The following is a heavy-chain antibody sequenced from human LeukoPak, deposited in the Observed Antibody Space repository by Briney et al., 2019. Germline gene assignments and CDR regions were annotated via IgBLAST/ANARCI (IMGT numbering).Heavy chain of an antibody. CDR3: ARDSSGYYLSIDY. D-gene: IGHD3-22*01. CDR2: IYSGDST. CDR1: GFTVSSNY. J-gene: IGHJ4*02. Sequence: GGSLRLSCAASGFTVSSNYMSWVRQAPGKGLEWVSVIYSGDSTYYADSVKGRFTISRDNSKNTLYLQMNSLRAEDTAVYYCARDSSGYYLSIDYWGQGTLVTVSS. V-gene: IGHV3-66*02.